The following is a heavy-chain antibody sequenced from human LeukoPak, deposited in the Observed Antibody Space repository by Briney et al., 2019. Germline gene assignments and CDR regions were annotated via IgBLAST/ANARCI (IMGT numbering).Heavy chain of an antibody. CDR3: ARDQYSGYDYFDY. V-gene: IGHV3-21*01. D-gene: IGHD5-12*01. CDR1: GFTFSSYS. CDR2: ISSSSSYI. J-gene: IGHJ4*02. Sequence: GSLRLSCAASGFTFSSYSMNWVRQAPGKGLEWVSSISSSSSYIYYADSVKGRFTISRDNAKNSLYLQMNSLRAEDTAVYYCARDQYSGYDYFDYWGQGTLVTVSS.